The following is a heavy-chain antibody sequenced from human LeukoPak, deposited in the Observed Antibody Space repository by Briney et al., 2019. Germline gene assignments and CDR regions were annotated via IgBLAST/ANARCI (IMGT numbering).Heavy chain of an antibody. D-gene: IGHD3-10*01. V-gene: IGHV4-34*01. CDR2: INHSGST. Sequence: PSGTLSLTCAVYGGSFSGYYWSWIRQPPGKGLEWIGEINHSGSTNYNPSLKSRVTISVDTSKNQFSLKLSSVTAADTAVYYCARLSITMVRGAQYWGQGTLVTVSS. CDR1: GGSFSGYY. CDR3: ARLSITMVRGAQY. J-gene: IGHJ4*02.